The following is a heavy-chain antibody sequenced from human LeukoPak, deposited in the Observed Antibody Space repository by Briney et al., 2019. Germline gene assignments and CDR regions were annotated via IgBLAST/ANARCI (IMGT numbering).Heavy chain of an antibody. J-gene: IGHJ3*02. CDR2: TSSSSSYI. V-gene: IGHV3-21*01. D-gene: IGHD1-26*01. CDR1: GFTFSSNS. Sequence: GGSLRLSCAASGFTFSSNSMNWVRQAPGKGLEWVSSTSSSSSYIYYADSVKGRFTSSRDNAKNSLYLQMTSLRAEDTAVYYCARALPSPLYSGSYADAFDIWGQGTMVTVSS. CDR3: ARALPSPLYSGSYADAFDI.